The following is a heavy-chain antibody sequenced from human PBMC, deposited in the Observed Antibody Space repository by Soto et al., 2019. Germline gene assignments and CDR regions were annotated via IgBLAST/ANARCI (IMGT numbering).Heavy chain of an antibody. CDR2: VSYDGTNK. V-gene: IGHV3-30-3*01. CDR1: GFDFSSYS. J-gene: IGHJ4*02. D-gene: IGHD4-17*01. CDR3: ARALGFYGADYIDY. Sequence: GGSLRLSCAASGFDFSSYSIHWVRQAPGKGLEWVAIVSYDGTNKYYSDSVRGRFTISKDISKNIVNLQMNSLTTDDTAVYPCARALGFYGADYIDYWVRGALVTVSS.